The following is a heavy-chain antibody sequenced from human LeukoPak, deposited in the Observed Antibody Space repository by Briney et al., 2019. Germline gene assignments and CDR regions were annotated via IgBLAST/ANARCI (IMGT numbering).Heavy chain of an antibody. CDR1: GFTFSDYY. J-gene: IGHJ4*02. D-gene: IGHD1-26*01. Sequence: GRSLRLSCAASGFTFSDYYMSWIRQAPGKGLEWVSYISSSSSYTNYADSVKGRFTISRDNAKNSLYLQMNSLRAEGTAVYYCARDKWELLLFDYWGQGTLVTVSS. CDR2: ISSSSSYT. CDR3: ARDKWELLLFDY. V-gene: IGHV3-11*06.